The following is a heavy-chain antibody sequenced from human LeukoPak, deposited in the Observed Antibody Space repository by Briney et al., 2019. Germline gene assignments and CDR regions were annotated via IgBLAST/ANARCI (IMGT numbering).Heavy chain of an antibody. J-gene: IGHJ5*02. CDR2: INPSGGST. D-gene: IGHD3-22*01. V-gene: IGHV1-46*01. CDR1: GYTFTSYY. CDR3: ARDFSYYDSSAHNWFDP. Sequence: ASVKVSCKASGYTFTSYYMHWVRQAPGQGLEWMGIINPSGGSTSYAQKFQGRVTMTRDTSTSTVYMELSSLRSEDTAVYYCARDFSYYDSSAHNWFDPWGQGTLVTVSS.